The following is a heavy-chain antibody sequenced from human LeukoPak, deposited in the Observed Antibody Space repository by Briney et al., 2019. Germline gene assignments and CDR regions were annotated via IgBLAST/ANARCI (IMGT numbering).Heavy chain of an antibody. J-gene: IGHJ1*01. V-gene: IGHV4-59*01. CDR2: IYYSGST. CDR3: AKGIRRGYDSSNGYFQH. CDR1: GGSISSYY. D-gene: IGHD3-22*01. Sequence: PSETLSLTCTVSGGSISSYYWSWIRQPPGKGLEWIGYIYYSGSTNYNPSLKSRVTISVDTSKNQFSLKLSSVTAADTAVYYCAKGIRRGYDSSNGYFQHWGQGTLVTVSS.